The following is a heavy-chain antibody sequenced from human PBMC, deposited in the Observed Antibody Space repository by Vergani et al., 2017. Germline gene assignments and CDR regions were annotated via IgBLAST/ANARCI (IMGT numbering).Heavy chain of an antibody. CDR1: GGTFSSYP. Sequence: QVQLVQSGAEVKKPGSSVKVSCKASGGTFSSYPISWVRQAPGQGLEWMGIINPSGGSTSYAQKFQGRVTMTRDTSKSTVYMELSSLRSEDTAVYYCARAWYYDSSGYQANDDYWGQGTLVTVSS. J-gene: IGHJ4*02. CDR3: ARAWYYDSSGYQANDDY. D-gene: IGHD3-22*01. CDR2: INPSGGST. V-gene: IGHV1-46*01.